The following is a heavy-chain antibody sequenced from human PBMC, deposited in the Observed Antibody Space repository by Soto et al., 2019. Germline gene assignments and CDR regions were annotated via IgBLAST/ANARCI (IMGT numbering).Heavy chain of an antibody. CDR3: SSWSHLDY. CDR2: ISGSDGKT. D-gene: IGHD3-3*01. CDR1: GFTFSSYT. J-gene: IGHJ4*01. V-gene: IGHV3-23*01. Sequence: PWGSLRLSCAASGFTFSSYTMSWVRQAPGKGLEWVSTISGSDGKTSYGASVKGRFSVSRDTSKNPLYLRMISLGGVDSASYSCSSWSHLDYCGQG.